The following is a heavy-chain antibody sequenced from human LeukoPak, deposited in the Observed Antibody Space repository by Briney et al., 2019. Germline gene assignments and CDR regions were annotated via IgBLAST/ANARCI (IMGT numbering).Heavy chain of an antibody. CDR2: IYYSGST. Sequence: SETLSLTCTVSGGSISSYYWSWIRQPPGKGLEWIGYIYYSGSTNYNPSLKSRVTISVDTSKNQFSLKLSSVTAADTAVYYCARVGVNCSGGSCYSWFDPWGQGTLVTVSS. V-gene: IGHV4-59*01. CDR3: ARVGVNCSGGSCYSWFDP. D-gene: IGHD2-15*01. J-gene: IGHJ5*02. CDR1: GGSISSYY.